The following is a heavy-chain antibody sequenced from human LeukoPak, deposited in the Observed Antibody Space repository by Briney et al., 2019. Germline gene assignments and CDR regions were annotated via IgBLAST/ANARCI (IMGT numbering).Heavy chain of an antibody. J-gene: IGHJ4*02. V-gene: IGHV1-18*01. D-gene: IGHD3-22*01. CDR2: ICAYNGNT. CDR3: PRGGYYDSSGYWFDY. Sequence: KVSCEASGYTFTGYGIHWVRQAPGQGLEWVALICAYNGNTDYARKLQGRVSMPTDTSTSTDSMELRRLRSDDTAVYYCPRGGYYDSSGYWFDYWGQGTLVTVSS. CDR1: GYTFTGYG.